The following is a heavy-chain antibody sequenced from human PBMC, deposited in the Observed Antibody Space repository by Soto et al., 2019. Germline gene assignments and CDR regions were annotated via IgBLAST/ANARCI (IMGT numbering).Heavy chain of an antibody. D-gene: IGHD6-19*01. V-gene: IGHV1-2*02. Sequence: ASAVKVSCSPSAYTFTAQYLHWVRKSPGEGLEWMGWINPTTGATRYAQKFQGRVTMTRDTSMSTAYLEVRSLRPDETAVYYCAKGDSSWVSWFDPWGQGTLVTVSS. J-gene: IGHJ5*02. CDR2: INPTTGAT. CDR1: AYTFTAQY. CDR3: AKGDSSWVSWFDP.